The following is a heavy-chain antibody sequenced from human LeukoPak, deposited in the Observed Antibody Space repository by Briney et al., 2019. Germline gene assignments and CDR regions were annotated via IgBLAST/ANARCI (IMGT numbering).Heavy chain of an antibody. CDR2: ISAYNGNT. Sequence: GASVKVSCKASGYTFTSYGISWVRQAPGQGLEWTGWISAYNGNTNYAQKLQGRVTMTTDTSTSTAYMELRSLRSEDTAVYYCARVLMNYYDSSGYSPRFDYWGQGTLVTVSS. CDR3: ARVLMNYYDSSGYSPRFDY. J-gene: IGHJ4*02. CDR1: GYTFTSYG. D-gene: IGHD3-22*01. V-gene: IGHV1-18*01.